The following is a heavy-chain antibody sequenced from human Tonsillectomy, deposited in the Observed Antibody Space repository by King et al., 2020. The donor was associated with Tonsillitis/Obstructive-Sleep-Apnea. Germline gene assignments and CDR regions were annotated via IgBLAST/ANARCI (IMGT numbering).Heavy chain of an antibody. Sequence: QLQESGPGLVKPSETLSLTCIVSGGSVSSGHYFWNWVRQSPGRGLEWIGCISYSGSTSYSPSLESRVTISVDTSKNHFALNVTSVTAADAAVYYCVRSHGAYWGQGILVTVSS. J-gene: IGHJ4*02. CDR1: GGSVSSGHYF. D-gene: IGHD3-16*01. V-gene: IGHV4-61*03. CDR3: VRSHGAY. CDR2: ISYSGST.